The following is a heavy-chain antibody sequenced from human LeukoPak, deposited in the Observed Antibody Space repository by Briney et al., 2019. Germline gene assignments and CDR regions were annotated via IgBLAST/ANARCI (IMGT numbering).Heavy chain of an antibody. D-gene: IGHD2/OR15-2a*01. CDR3: ARVSMILNRFDP. J-gene: IGHJ5*02. V-gene: IGHV1-8*03. CDR2: MNPNSGNT. CDR1: GYTFTSYD. Sequence: ASVKVSCKASGYTFTSYDINWVRQATGQGLEWMGWMNPNSGNTGYAQKFQGRVTITRNTSISTAYMELSSLRSEDTAVYYCARVSMILNRFDPWGQGTLVTASS.